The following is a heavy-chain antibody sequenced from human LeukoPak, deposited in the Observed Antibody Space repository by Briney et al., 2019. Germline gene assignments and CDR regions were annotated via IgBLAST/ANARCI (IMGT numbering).Heavy chain of an antibody. Sequence: GGSLRLSCAASGFTFSSYEMNWVRQAPGKGLEWVSYISSSGSTIYYADSVKGRFTISRDNSKNTVYLQMNSLSTEDTAVYYCAKTTTGYSSGRYPGWPVDYWGQGTLVTVSS. CDR1: GFTFSSYE. V-gene: IGHV3-48*03. CDR2: ISSSGSTI. D-gene: IGHD6-19*01. CDR3: AKTTTGYSSGRYPGWPVDY. J-gene: IGHJ4*02.